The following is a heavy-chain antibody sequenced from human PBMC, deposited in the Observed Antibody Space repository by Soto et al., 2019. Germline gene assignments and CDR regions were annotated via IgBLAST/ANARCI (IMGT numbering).Heavy chain of an antibody. CDR1: GGTFSIYT. Sequence: SVKGSCKASGGTFSIYTISWVRQAPGQGLEWMGRIIPILGIANYAQKFQGRVTITADKSTSTAYMELSSLRSEDTAVYYCAREFTRYYDILTGGSLDIWGQGTMVTVSS. CDR3: AREFTRYYDILTGGSLDI. V-gene: IGHV1-69*04. CDR2: IIPILGIA. J-gene: IGHJ3*02. D-gene: IGHD3-9*01.